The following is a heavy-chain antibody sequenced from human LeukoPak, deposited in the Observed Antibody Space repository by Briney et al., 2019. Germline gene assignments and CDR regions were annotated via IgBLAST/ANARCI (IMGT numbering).Heavy chain of an antibody. CDR1: GFTFSSYA. J-gene: IGHJ6*03. D-gene: IGHD3-22*01. Sequence: GGSLRLSCAASGFTFSSYAMHWVRQAPGKGLEWVAVISYDGSNKYYADSVKGRFTISRDNSKNTLYLQMNSLRAEDTAVYYCARDSYYYDSSGYSFYYYYYYMDVWGKGTTVTVSS. CDR2: ISYDGSNK. CDR3: ARDSYYYDSSGYSFYYYYYYMDV. V-gene: IGHV3-30*04.